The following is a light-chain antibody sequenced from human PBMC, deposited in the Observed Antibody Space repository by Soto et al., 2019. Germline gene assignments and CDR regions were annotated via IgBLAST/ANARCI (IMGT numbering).Light chain of an antibody. J-gene: IGKJ1*01. Sequence: EIVLTQYPGPLSLSRGSRATLSCRASQNVRSSYLAWYQQKPGQAPRLLIYNVSTRATGIPARFSGSGSGTDFTLTISSLEPEDFAVYYCQQRSDWPTFGQGTKVDTK. V-gene: IGKV3D-20*02. CDR1: QNVRSSY. CDR3: QQRSDWPT. CDR2: NVS.